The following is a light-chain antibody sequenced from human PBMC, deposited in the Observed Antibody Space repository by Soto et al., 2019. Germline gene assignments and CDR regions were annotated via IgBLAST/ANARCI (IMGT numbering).Light chain of an antibody. CDR3: QAWDSSTAV. J-gene: IGLJ2*01. CDR2: QDN. Sequence: SYELTQPPSVSVSPRQTASITCSGDKLGDKYASWYQQKPGQSPVLVIYQDNKRPSGIPERFSGSNSGNTATLTISGTQAMDGADYYCQAWDSSTAVFGGGTKLTVL. CDR1: KLGDKY. V-gene: IGLV3-1*01.